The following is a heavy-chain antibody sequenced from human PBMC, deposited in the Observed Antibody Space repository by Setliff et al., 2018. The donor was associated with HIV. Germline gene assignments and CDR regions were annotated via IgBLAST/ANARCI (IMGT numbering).Heavy chain of an antibody. J-gene: IGHJ3*02. CDR1: GYTFTGYF. D-gene: IGHD3-9*01. Sequence: WASVKVSCKASGYTFTGYFIHWVRQAPGQGPEWMGRINPNTGDTNYAQKFQDRVTMTRDTSINTAYMELSRLRSDDTAVYYCAREYDVLTGYYISAFDIWGQGTMVTVS. CDR3: AREYDVLTGYYISAFDI. CDR2: INPNTGDT. V-gene: IGHV1-2*06.